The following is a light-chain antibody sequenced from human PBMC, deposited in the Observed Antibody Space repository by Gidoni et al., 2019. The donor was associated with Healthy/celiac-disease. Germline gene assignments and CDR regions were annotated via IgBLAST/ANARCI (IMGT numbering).Light chain of an antibody. CDR2: KAS. CDR3: QHPGT. CDR1: QSISSW. V-gene: IGKV1-5*03. J-gene: IGKJ2*01. Sequence: DIQMTQSPSTLSASVGDRVTITCRASQSISSWLAWYQQKPGKAPKLLIYKASSLESGVPSRFSGSGSGTEFTLTISSLQPDDFATYYCQHPGTFGQXTKLEIK.